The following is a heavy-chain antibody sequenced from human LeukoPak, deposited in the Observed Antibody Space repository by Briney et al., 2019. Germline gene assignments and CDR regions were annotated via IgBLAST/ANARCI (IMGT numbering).Heavy chain of an antibody. CDR2: IGGSGSSM. V-gene: IGHV3-11*01. CDR3: ATHDFSGAYYFDY. CDR1: GFTFSDYY. J-gene: IGHJ4*02. D-gene: IGHD3/OR15-3a*01. Sequence: GGSLRLSCAASGFTFSDYYMSWIRQAPGKGLEWISYIGGSGSSMYYADSVKGRFTISRDNAKNSLYLQMNSLRAEDTAVYYCATHDFSGAYYFDYWGQGTLVTVSS.